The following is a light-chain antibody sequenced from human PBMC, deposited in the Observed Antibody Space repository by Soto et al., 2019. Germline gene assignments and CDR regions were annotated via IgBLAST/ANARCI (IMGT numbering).Light chain of an antibody. CDR3: QQYNNWPQT. CDR1: QRVGSN. V-gene: IGKV3-15*01. CDR2: GAS. J-gene: IGKJ1*01. Sequence: EIVLSQSPVTLSVSPGERATLSCAASQRVGSNLAWYQQKPGQVPRLLIYGASTRAADVPARFSGGGSGTEFTLTISSLQSEDFAEYHCQQYNNWPQTFGQGTKVDIK.